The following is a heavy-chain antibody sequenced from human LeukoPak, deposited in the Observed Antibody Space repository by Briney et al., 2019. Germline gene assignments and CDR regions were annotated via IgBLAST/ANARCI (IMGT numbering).Heavy chain of an antibody. D-gene: IGHD1-14*01. J-gene: IGHJ4*02. CDR1: GFTLSNYW. V-gene: IGHV3-74*01. CDR2: IHSDGTTT. CDR3: ARDSSLPDY. Sequence: GGSLRLSCVASGFTLSNYWMHWVRQAPGKGLVWVSYIHSDGTTTNYADSVRGRFTISRDNAKNTLYLQMNSLRAEDTAVYFCARDSSLPDYWGQGTLVTVFS.